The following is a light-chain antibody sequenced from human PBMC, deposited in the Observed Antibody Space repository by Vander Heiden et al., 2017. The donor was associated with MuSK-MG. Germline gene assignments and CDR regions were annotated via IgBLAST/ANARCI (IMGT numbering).Light chain of an antibody. J-gene: IGKJ4*01. Sequence: DIQMTQSPSSLPASVADRVIITRRASQSVGRYLNWYQQKAGKAPKLLIYAASTLQSRVPSRFTGTASRTDFPLTVIRLQPEDFATYYCQLCYSAPQTFGGGTKVEI. CDR2: AAS. CDR1: QSVGRY. CDR3: QLCYSAPQT. V-gene: IGKV1-39*01.